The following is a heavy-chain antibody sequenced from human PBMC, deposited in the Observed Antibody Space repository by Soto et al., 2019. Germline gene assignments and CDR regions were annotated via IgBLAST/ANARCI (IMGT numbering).Heavy chain of an antibody. Sequence: QLQLQESGPGLVKPSETLSLTCTVSGGSISSSSYYWGWIRQPPGKGLEWIGSIYYSGSTYYNPSLKSRVTISVDTSKNQFSPKLSSVTAADTAVYYCARQEVVTATTDIYYFDYWGQGTLVTVSS. J-gene: IGHJ4*02. CDR1: GGSISSSSYY. V-gene: IGHV4-39*01. D-gene: IGHD2-21*02. CDR2: IYYSGST. CDR3: ARQEVVTATTDIYYFDY.